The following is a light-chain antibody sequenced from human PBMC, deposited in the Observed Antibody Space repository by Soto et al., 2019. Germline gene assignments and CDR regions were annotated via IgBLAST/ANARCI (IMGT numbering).Light chain of an antibody. J-gene: IGKJ2*01. CDR2: DAS. V-gene: IGKV1-5*01. CDR3: QQYHSYWT. Sequence: DIQMTQSPSTLSASVGDIVTTTCRASQSISSWLAWYQQKSGKAPKLLIYDASSLESGVPSRFSGSGSGTEFTLTISSLQPDDFATYYCQQYHSYWTFGQGTKLEIK. CDR1: QSISSW.